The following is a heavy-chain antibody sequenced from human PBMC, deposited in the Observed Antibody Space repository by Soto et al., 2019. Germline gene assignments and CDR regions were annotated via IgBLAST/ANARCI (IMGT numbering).Heavy chain of an antibody. CDR2: INHSGST. CDR3: ARGGYCSGGSCLFRALDV. Sequence: QVQLQQWGAGLLKPSETLSLTGAVYGGSFSGYKWSWIRQPPGKGLEWIGEINHSGSTNYNPSLKSRGTISVDTSKNQFSLKLSSVTAADTAVYYCARGGYCSGGSCLFRALDVWGQGTTVTVSS. D-gene: IGHD2-15*01. J-gene: IGHJ6*02. V-gene: IGHV4-34*01. CDR1: GGSFSGYK.